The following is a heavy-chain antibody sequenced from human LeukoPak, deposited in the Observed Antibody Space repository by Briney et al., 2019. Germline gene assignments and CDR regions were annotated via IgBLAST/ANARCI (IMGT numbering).Heavy chain of an antibody. D-gene: IGHD6-6*01. CDR1: GFTFSSYS. CDR3: ARDLSSSYDY. J-gene: IGHJ4*02. V-gene: IGHV3-21*01. CDR2: ISSSSYI. Sequence: GGSLRLSWAASGFTFSSYSMNWVRQAPGKGLEWVSSISSSSYIYYADSVKGRFTISRDNAKNSLYLQMNSLRAEDTAVYYCARDLSSSYDYWGQGTLVTVSS.